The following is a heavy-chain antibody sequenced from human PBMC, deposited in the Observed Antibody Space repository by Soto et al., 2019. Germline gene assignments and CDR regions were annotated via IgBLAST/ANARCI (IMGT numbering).Heavy chain of an antibody. CDR2: ISAYNGNT. J-gene: IGHJ6*02. V-gene: IGHV1-18*01. CDR3: ARDNGSSSLPYVDNYYYYYGMDV. CDR1: GYTFTSYG. Sequence: ASVKVSCKASGYTFTSYGISWVRQAPGQGLEWMGWISAYNGNTNYAQKLQGRVTMTTDTSTSTAYMELRSLRSDDTAVYYCARDNGSSSLPYVDNYYYYYGMDVWGQGTTVNAP. D-gene: IGHD6-6*01.